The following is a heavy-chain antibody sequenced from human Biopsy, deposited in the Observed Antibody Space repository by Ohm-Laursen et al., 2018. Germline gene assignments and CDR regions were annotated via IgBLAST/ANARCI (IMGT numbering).Heavy chain of an antibody. CDR3: ATGYYYDSSGSYPSFDH. J-gene: IGHJ4*02. CDR2: ISSSNDNT. CDR1: GFIFTSYG. D-gene: IGHD3-22*01. Sequence: SSVKVSCKASGFIFTSYGLSWVRQAPGQGLEWMGWISSSNDNTNYAQKFQGRVTMTTDTSTSTAYMDLRSLRSDDTAVYYCATGYYYDSSGSYPSFDHWGPGTLVTVSS. V-gene: IGHV1-18*01.